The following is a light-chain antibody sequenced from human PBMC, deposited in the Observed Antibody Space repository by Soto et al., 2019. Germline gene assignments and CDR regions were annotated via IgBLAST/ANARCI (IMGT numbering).Light chain of an antibody. J-gene: IGKJ1*01. V-gene: IGKV3-15*01. CDR2: GAS. CDR1: QSVSSN. CDR3: QQYYNWQRT. Sequence: EIVMTHSPATLSVCPWEIATLSCRASQSVSSNLAWYQQKPGQAPRLLIYGASTRATGIPARFSGSGSGTEFTLTISSLQSEDFAVYYRQQYYNWQRTFGQGTKVDIK.